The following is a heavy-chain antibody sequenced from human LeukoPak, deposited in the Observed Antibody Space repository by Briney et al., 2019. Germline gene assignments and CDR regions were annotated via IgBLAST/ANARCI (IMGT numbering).Heavy chain of an antibody. J-gene: IGHJ4*02. V-gene: IGHV3-9*01. CDR2: ISWNSGSI. D-gene: IGHD5-18*01. CDR3: AKGQRGYSYAYDY. Sequence: LRLSCAASGFTFDDYAMHWVRQAPGKGLEWVSGISWNSGSIGYADSVKGRFTISRDNAKSSLYLQMNSLRAEDTALYYCAKGQRGYSYAYDYWGQGTLVTVSS. CDR1: GFTFDDYA.